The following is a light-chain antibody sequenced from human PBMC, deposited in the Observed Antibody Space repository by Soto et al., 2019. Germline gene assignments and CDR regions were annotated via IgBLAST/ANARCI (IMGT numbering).Light chain of an antibody. V-gene: IGKV1-13*02. CDR3: QQFNSYPVT. CDR1: QGISSA. Sequence: AIQLTQSPSSLSASVGDRVTITCRASQGISSALAWFQQKPGKPPKLLIYDASSLESWVPSRFSGSGSGTHFTLTISSLQPEDFATYYCQQFNSYPVTFGGGTKVDIK. CDR2: DAS. J-gene: IGKJ4*01.